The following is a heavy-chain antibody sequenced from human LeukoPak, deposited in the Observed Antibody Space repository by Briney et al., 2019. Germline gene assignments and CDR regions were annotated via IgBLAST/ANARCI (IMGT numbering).Heavy chain of an antibody. D-gene: IGHD3-10*01. CDR3: AKGNTMVRGPKGAFDI. CDR1: GFTFSSYA. CDR2: ISGSGGST. J-gene: IGHJ3*02. Sequence: GGSLRLSCAASGFTFSSYAMSWVRQAPGKGLEWVSAISGSGGSTYYVDSVKGRFTISRDNSKNTLYLQMNSLRAEDTAVYYCAKGNTMVRGPKGAFDIWGQGTMVTVSS. V-gene: IGHV3-23*01.